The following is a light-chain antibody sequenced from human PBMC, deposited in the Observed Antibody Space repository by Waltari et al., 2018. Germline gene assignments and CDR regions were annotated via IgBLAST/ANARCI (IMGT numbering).Light chain of an antibody. CDR1: RCPVDNKL. V-gene: IGLV6-57*01. CDR2: DDY. Sequence: FMLTQANSATESPAETVTDPGSRTRCPVDNKLMQWYQQRPGRSPPTVIYDDYQKPSGVPTRFSASIDRASNSASLTIAGLTTEDEADYYCLSFDNTLWVFGGGTKLTVL. J-gene: IGLJ3*02. CDR3: LSFDNTLWV.